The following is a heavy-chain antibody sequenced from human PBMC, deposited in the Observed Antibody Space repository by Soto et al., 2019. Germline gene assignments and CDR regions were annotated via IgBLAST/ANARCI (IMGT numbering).Heavy chain of an antibody. J-gene: IGHJ6*02. CDR1: GGTFSRYS. Sequence: QVQLVQSGAEVKKPGSSVKVSCKASGGTFSRYSITWVRQAPGHGLEWIGRIIPIFGIASYAQKFQGRFTITADESTSTAYMELSSLRSDDTAVYYCAREDRDRETGLVPAAIDGMDVWGQGTTVTVS. CDR3: AREDRDRETGLVPAAIDGMDV. V-gene: IGHV1-69*08. D-gene: IGHD2-2*01. CDR2: IIPIFGIA.